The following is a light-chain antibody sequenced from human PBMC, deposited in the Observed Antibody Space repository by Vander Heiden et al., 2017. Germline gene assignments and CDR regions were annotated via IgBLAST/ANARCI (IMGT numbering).Light chain of an antibody. CDR2: LGS. Sequence: DILMIQSPLSLPVTPGEPASISCRSSQSLLHGNGYNYLHWYLQKPGQSPQLLIYLGSLRTSGVPDRFSGSGSGTDFTLKISRVEAEDVGVYYCMQTLQTPWTFGQGTKVEIK. J-gene: IGKJ1*01. V-gene: IGKV2-28*01. CDR1: QSLLHGNGYNY. CDR3: MQTLQTPWT.